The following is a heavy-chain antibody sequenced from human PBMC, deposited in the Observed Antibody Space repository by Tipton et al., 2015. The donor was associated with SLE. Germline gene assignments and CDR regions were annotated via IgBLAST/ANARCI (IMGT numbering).Heavy chain of an antibody. D-gene: IGHD3-3*01. J-gene: IGHJ6*03. CDR3: ARVALFPSYMDV. V-gene: IGHV4-39*07. Sequence: TLSLTCTVSGGSISSSSYYWGWIRQPPGKGLEWIGEINHSGSTSYNPSLKRRVTISVDTSKNQFSLKLTSVTAADTAVYYCARVALFPSYMDVWGKGTTVTVSS. CDR2: INHSGST. CDR1: GGSISSSSYY.